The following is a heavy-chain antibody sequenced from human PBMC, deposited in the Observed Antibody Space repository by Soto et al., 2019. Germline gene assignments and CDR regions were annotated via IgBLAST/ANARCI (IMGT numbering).Heavy chain of an antibody. CDR2: VSASGANT. D-gene: IGHD4-4*01. Sequence: GGSLRRSCTASGVTVSNYAMTWVRQAPGKGLEWVSDVSASGANTYYADSVKGRFTVSRDSSKKTLYLQMNSLRAEDTAIYYCARNHRPTETFYYYYGMDVWGPGTTVTVSS. CDR1: GVTVSNYA. CDR3: ARNHRPTETFYYYYGMDV. J-gene: IGHJ6*02. V-gene: IGHV3-23*01.